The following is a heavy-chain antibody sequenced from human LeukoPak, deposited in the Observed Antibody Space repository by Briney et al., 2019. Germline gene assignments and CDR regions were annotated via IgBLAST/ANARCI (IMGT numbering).Heavy chain of an antibody. CDR3: AKGSYDILTGYYDY. J-gene: IGHJ4*02. D-gene: IGHD3-9*01. CDR2: ISGSGGST. Sequence: SGGSLRLSCAASGFTFSSYAMSWVRQAPGKGLEWVSAISGSGGSTYYADSVKGRFTISRDNSKNTLYLQMNSLRAEDTAVYYCAKGSYDILTGYYDYWGQGTLVTVSS. V-gene: IGHV3-23*01. CDR1: GFTFSSYA.